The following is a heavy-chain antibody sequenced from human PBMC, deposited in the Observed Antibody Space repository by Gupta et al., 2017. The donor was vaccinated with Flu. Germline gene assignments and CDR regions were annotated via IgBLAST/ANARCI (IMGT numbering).Heavy chain of an antibody. V-gene: IGHV4-34*12. D-gene: IGHD1-20*01. CDR3: AREVLYGGSNGNTFDY. CDR2: IFHGGRT. Sequence: QLPGKGLEWVGEIFHGGRTNYHPSLKSRVSMSVDTSNNLFSLNLKSVTAADTAVYYCAREVLYGGSNGNTFDYWGQGALVTVSS. J-gene: IGHJ4*02.